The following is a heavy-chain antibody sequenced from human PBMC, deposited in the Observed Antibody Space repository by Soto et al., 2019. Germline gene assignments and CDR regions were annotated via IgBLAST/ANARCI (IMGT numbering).Heavy chain of an antibody. CDR1: GFTFSTYA. Sequence: PGGSLRLSCAASGFTFSTYAMNWVRQAPGKGLECVSGISGSGGSKFYTDSVKGRFTISRDSSNNTVYLQMNSLRAEDTAIYYCAKISAPIRGPMDVWGQGTAVTVSS. J-gene: IGHJ6*02. V-gene: IGHV3-23*01. CDR2: ISGSGGSK. D-gene: IGHD3-10*01. CDR3: AKISAPIRGPMDV.